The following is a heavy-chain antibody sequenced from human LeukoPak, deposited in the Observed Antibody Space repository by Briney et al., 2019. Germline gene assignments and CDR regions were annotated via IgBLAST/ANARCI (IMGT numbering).Heavy chain of an antibody. CDR1: GYTFTSYG. D-gene: IGHD2-2*01. V-gene: IGHV1-18*01. J-gene: IGHJ4*02. Sequence: ASAKVSCKASGYTFTSYGISWVRQAPGQGLEWMGWISAYNGNTNYAQKLQGRVTMTTDTSTSTAYMELRSLRSDDTAVYYCARTYCSSTSCYGDFDYWGQGTLVTVSS. CDR2: ISAYNGNT. CDR3: ARTYCSSTSCYGDFDY.